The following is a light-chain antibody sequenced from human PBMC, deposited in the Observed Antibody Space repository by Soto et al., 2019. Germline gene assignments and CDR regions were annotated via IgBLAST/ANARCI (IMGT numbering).Light chain of an antibody. CDR3: QKYNSAPWS. Sequence: DIQMTQSPSSLSASVGDRVTITCRTSQDISTYLAWYQQKPGQVPKLLIYAASTLQSGVPSRFSGSGSGTDFTLTISSLQPEDVATYYFQKYNSAPWSFGQGTTVEIK. CDR2: AAS. J-gene: IGKJ1*01. V-gene: IGKV1-27*01. CDR1: QDISTY.